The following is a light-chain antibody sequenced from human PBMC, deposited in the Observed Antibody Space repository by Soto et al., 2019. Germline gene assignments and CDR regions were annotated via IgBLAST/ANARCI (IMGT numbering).Light chain of an antibody. CDR1: QGISNY. Sequence: DIQMTQSPSSLSASVGDRVTITCRASQGISNYLAWYQQKPGKVPKLLIYAASTLQSGVPSRFSGSGSGTDFTLTISSVQPEDVATYYCQKYNSAPWTCGQGSKVEIK. CDR3: QKYNSAPWT. CDR2: AAS. J-gene: IGKJ1*01. V-gene: IGKV1-27*01.